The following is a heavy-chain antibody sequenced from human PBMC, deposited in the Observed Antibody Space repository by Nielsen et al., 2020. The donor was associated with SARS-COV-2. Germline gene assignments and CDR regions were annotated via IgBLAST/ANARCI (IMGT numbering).Heavy chain of an antibody. Sequence: SVKVSCKASGGTFSSYAISWVRQAPGQGLEWMGRIIPILGIANYAQKLQGRVTMTTDTSTSTAYMELRSLRSDDTAVYYCARGILTSGSYYYYYGMDVWGQGTTVTVSS. CDR2: IIPILGIA. D-gene: IGHD1-26*01. V-gene: IGHV1-69*04. CDR1: GGTFSSYA. J-gene: IGHJ6*02. CDR3: ARGILTSGSYYYYYGMDV.